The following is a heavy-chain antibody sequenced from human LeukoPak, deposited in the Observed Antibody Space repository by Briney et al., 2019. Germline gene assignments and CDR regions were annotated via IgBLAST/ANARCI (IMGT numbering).Heavy chain of an antibody. J-gene: IGHJ4*02. D-gene: IGHD6-13*01. CDR3: ARHGAAAGTSYYYFDC. V-gene: IGHV4-59*01. CDR1: VGSIISYH. CDR2: IYYSGST. Sequence: SGTLSLTFTFSVGSIISYHWSWIRQPPGKGLAGIGYIYYSGSTNYNPSLMSRVTISVDTSKNQFSLKLSCVTAADTAVYYCARHGAAAGTSYYYFDCWGQGTLVTASS.